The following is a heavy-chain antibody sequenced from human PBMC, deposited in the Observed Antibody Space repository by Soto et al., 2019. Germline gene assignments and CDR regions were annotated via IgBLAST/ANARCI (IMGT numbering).Heavy chain of an antibody. Sequence: QVQLQQWGAGLLKPSETLSLTCAVYGGSFSGYYWSWIRQPPGKGLEWIGEINHSGSTNYNPSLKSRVTISVDTSKHQFSLKLSSVTAADTAVYYCARGWVKGSGWLDYWGQGTLVTVSS. CDR3: ARGWVKGSGWLDY. D-gene: IGHD6-19*01. CDR1: GGSFSGYY. V-gene: IGHV4-34*01. J-gene: IGHJ4*02. CDR2: INHSGST.